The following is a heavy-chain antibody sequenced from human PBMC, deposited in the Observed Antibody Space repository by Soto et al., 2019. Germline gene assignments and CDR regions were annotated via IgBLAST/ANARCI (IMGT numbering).Heavy chain of an antibody. D-gene: IGHD6-13*01. V-gene: IGHV4-59*01. CDR3: ARGKQPTTFDY. CDR1: GGSISSYY. Sequence: PSETLSLTCTVSGGSISSYYWSWIRQPPGKGLEWIGYIYYSGSTNYNPSLKSRVTISVDTSKNQFSLKLSSVTAADTAVYYCARGKQPTTFDYWGQGTLVTVSS. J-gene: IGHJ4*02. CDR2: IYYSGST.